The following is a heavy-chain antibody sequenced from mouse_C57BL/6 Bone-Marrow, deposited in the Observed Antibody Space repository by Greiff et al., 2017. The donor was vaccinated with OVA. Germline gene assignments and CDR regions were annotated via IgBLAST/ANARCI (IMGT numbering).Heavy chain of an antibody. CDR1: GYTFTSYW. D-gene: IGHD1-1*01. J-gene: IGHJ4*01. V-gene: IGHV1-50*01. CDR2: IDPSDSYT. Sequence: QVQLKQPGAELVKPGASVKLSCKASGYTFTSYWMQWVKQRPGQGLEWIGEIDPSDSYTNYNQKFKGKATLTVDTSSSTAYMQLSSLTSEDSAVYYCASGDTTVVAFYYYAMDYWGQGTSVTVSS. CDR3: ASGDTTVVAFYYYAMDY.